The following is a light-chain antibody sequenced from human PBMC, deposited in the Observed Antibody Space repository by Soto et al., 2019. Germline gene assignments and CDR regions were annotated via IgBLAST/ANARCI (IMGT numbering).Light chain of an antibody. CDR1: SGHSSYA. J-gene: IGLJ2*01. CDR2: INSDGSH. CDR3: QTWGAGRV. V-gene: IGLV4-69*01. Sequence: QPVLTQSPSASASLGASVKLTCTLSSGHSSYAIAWHQQQPEKGPRFLMKINSDGSHVKGDGIPDRFSGSSSGAERYLTISSLQSEDEADYYCQTWGAGRVFGGGTKLNVL.